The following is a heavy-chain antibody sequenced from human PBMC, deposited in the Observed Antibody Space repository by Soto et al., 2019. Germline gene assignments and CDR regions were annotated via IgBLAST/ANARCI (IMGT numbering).Heavy chain of an antibody. V-gene: IGHV1-69*13. Sequence: SVKVSCKASGGTFSSYAISWVRQAPGQGLEWMGGIIPIFGTANYAQKFQGRVTITADESTSTAYMELSSLRVEDSALYYCARGSTDSYPGSRIFDFWGRGTLVTVSS. J-gene: IGHJ4*02. CDR2: IIPIFGTA. CDR1: GGTFSSYA. CDR3: ARGSTDSYPGSRIFDF. D-gene: IGHD3-10*01.